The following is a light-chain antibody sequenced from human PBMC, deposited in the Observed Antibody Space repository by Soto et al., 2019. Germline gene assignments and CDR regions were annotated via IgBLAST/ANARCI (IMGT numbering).Light chain of an antibody. CDR3: LLYYGGAQLV. CDR2: TTN. V-gene: IGLV7-43*01. CDR1: TGAVTSGNY. J-gene: IGLJ3*02. Sequence: QAAVTQEPSLTVSPGGTVTLTCASSTGAVTSGNYPSWFQQKPGQTPRTLIYTTNSRHSWTPARFSGSLLGDKAALTLSGVQPEDDADYYCLLYYGGAQLVFGGGTKVTVL.